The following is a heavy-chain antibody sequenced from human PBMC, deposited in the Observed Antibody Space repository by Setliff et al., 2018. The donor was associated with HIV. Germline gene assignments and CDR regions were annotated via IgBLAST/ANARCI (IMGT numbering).Heavy chain of an antibody. CDR1: GYTFTSYY. V-gene: IGHV1-46*01. CDR2: IIPSTGNT. J-gene: IGHJ4*02. Sequence: ASVKVSCKASGYTFTSYYMHWVRQAPGQGLEWMTMIIPSTGNTNSAQKFQGRVTMTGDTSTNTVYMDLSSLGSEDTAVYYCVRERRGGHFDYWGQGTLVTVSS. CDR3: VRERRGGHFDY.